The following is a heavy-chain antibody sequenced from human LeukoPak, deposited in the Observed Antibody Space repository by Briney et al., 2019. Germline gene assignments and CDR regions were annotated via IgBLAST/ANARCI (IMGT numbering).Heavy chain of an antibody. CDR2: IYYSGST. Sequence: PSETLSLTCTVSGGSISSYYWSWIRQPPGKGLEWIGYIYYSGSTNYNPSLKSRVTISVDTSKNQFSLKLSSVTAADTAVYYCARDAEGYYYGMDVWGQGTTVTVSS. CDR3: ARDAEGYYYGMDV. CDR1: GGSISSYY. J-gene: IGHJ6*02. V-gene: IGHV4-59*01.